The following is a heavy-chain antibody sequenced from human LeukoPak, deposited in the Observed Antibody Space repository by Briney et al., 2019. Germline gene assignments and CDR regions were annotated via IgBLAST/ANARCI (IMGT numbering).Heavy chain of an antibody. CDR3: ARGSPVVVTAIPYPAQIDY. J-gene: IGHJ4*02. CDR1: GGSISSGGYY. D-gene: IGHD2-21*02. CDR2: IYYSGSI. Sequence: SETLSLTCTVSGGSISSGGYYWSWIRQHPGKGLEWIGYIYYSGSIYYNPSLKSRVTISVDTSKNQFSLKLSSVTAADTAVYYCARGSPVVVTAIPYPAQIDYWGQGTLVTVSS. V-gene: IGHV4-31*03.